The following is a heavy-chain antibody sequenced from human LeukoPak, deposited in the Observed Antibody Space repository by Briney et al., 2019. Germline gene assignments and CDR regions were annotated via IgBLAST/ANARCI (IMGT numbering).Heavy chain of an antibody. CDR1: GFTFSDYD. V-gene: IGHV3-23*01. D-gene: IGHD4-17*01. CDR3: AKDHYGDYGFY. CDR2: ISGSGGST. Sequence: GGSLRLSCAASGFTFSDYDMSWIRQAPGKGREWVSAISGSGGSTYYADSVNGRFTISRDKSKNTLYLQMNSLRAEDTAVYYCAKDHYGDYGFYWGQGTLVTVSS. J-gene: IGHJ4*02.